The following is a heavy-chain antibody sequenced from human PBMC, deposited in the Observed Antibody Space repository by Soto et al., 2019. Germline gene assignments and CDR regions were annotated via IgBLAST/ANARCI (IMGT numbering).Heavy chain of an antibody. J-gene: IGHJ4*02. Sequence: PSETLSLTCTVSGGSMSGNYWSWIRQPPGKGLEWIGYIYYSGSTNYNPSLKSRVTISVDTSKNQFSLKLTSVTAADTAVYFCGRGGWYVDYWGQGALVTVSS. CDR1: GGSMSGNY. CDR2: IYYSGST. V-gene: IGHV4-59*01. D-gene: IGHD6-19*01. CDR3: GRGGWYVDY.